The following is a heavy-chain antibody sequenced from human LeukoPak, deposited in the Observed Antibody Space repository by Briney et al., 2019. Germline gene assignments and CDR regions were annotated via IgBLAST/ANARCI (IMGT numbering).Heavy chain of an antibody. CDR3: ARVWNWFDP. V-gene: IGHV4-59*01. D-gene: IGHD2-21*01. CDR2: IYYSGST. J-gene: IGHJ5*02. Sequence: SETLSLTCTVSGGSISSYYWSWIRQPPGKGLEWIGHIYYSGSTNYNPSLKSRDTISVDTSKNQSSLKLSSVTAADTAVYYCARVWNWFDPWGQGTLVTVSS. CDR1: GGSISSYY.